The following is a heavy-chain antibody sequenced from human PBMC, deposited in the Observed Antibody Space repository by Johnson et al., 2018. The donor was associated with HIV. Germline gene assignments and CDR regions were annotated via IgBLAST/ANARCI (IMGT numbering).Heavy chain of an antibody. V-gene: IGHV3-13*01. D-gene: IGHD4-23*01. Sequence: VQLVESGRGVVQPGRSLRLSCAASGFIFRSYDMHWVRQTAGKGLEWVSAIGKVSDTYYSDSVKGRFTISRDNSKNTLYLQMNSLRAEDTAVYYCARDYRYGGNSAFDIWGQGTMVTVSS. CDR3: ARDYRYGGNSAFDI. J-gene: IGHJ3*02. CDR2: IGKVSDT. CDR1: GFIFRSYD.